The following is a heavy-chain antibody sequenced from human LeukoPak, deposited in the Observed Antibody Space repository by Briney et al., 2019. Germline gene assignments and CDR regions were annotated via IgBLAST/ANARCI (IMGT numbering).Heavy chain of an antibody. CDR3: AKDQKGSGYYSYYFDY. Sequence: GGSLRLSCAASGFTFSSYAMSWVRQAPGKGLEWVSAISGSGGSTYYADSVKGRFTISRDNSKNTLCLQMNSLRAEDTAVYYCAKDQKGSGYYSYYFDYWGQGTLVTVSS. J-gene: IGHJ4*02. D-gene: IGHD3-22*01. CDR2: ISGSGGST. V-gene: IGHV3-23*01. CDR1: GFTFSSYA.